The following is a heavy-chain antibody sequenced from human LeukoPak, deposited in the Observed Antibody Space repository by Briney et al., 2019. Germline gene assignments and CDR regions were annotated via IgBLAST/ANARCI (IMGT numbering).Heavy chain of an antibody. CDR3: ARIYSSGWSFDY. CDR2: IYYSGST. CDR1: GGSISSYY. V-gene: IGHV4-59*01. D-gene: IGHD6-19*01. Sequence: SETLSLTCTVSGGSISSYYWSWIRQPPGKGLEWIGYIYYSGSTNYNPSLKSRVTISVDTSKNQFSLKLSSVTAADTAVYYCARIYSSGWSFDYWGQGTLVTVSS. J-gene: IGHJ4*02.